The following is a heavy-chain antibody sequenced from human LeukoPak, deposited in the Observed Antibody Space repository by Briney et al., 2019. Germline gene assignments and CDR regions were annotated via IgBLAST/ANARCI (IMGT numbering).Heavy chain of an antibody. CDR1: GITFSSYA. V-gene: IGHV3-30-3*01. Sequence: GGSLRLSCAASGITFSSYAMHWVRQAPGKGLEWVAVISYDGSNKYYADSVKGRFTISRDNSKNTLYLQMNSLRAEDTAVYYCASVALRDYDILTGYYSRDYWGQGTLVTVSS. CDR3: ASVALRDYDILTGYYSRDY. D-gene: IGHD3-9*01. J-gene: IGHJ4*02. CDR2: ISYDGSNK.